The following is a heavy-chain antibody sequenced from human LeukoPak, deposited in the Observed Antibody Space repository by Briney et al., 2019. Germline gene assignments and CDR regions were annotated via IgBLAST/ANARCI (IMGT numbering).Heavy chain of an antibody. CDR2: INTNTGNP. D-gene: IGHD5-12*01. Sequence: ASVKVSCKASGYTFTSYAMNWVRQAPGQGLEWMGWINTNTGNPTYAQGFTGRFVFSLDTSVSTAYLQISSLKAEDTAVYYCASGGRRVGYDSFDYWGQGTLVTVSS. CDR1: GYTFTSYA. CDR3: ASGGRRVGYDSFDY. V-gene: IGHV7-4-1*02. J-gene: IGHJ4*02.